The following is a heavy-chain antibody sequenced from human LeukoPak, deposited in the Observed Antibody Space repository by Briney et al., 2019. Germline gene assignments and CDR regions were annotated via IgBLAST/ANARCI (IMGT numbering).Heavy chain of an antibody. CDR1: GDSISSSNW. CDR2: IYHSGST. CDR3: ARRPSVVVPAAKDDWLDP. V-gene: IGHV4-4*02. D-gene: IGHD2-2*01. Sequence: PSETLSLTCAVSGDSISSSNWWSWVRQPPGKGLEWIGEIYHSGSTKYNPSLKSRVTISADKSKNQFSLKLSSVTAADTAVYYCARRPSVVVPAAKDDWLDPWGQGTLVTVSS. J-gene: IGHJ5*02.